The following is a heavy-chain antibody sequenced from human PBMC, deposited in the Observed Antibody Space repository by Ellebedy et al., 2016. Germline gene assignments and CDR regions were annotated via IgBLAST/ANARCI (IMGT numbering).Heavy chain of an antibody. CDR1: GFTFANYA. D-gene: IGHD1-1*01. CDR2: LSNDGSST. V-gene: IGHV3-64*02. Sequence: GESLKISCAASGFTFANYAMCWVRQTPGKGLEYVSALSNDGSSTYYADSVRGRFTVSRDNSKNTLYLLMGGLTTEDMGVYYCARGVGNDWHLDYWGEGALVTVYS. CDR3: ARGVGNDWHLDY. J-gene: IGHJ4*02.